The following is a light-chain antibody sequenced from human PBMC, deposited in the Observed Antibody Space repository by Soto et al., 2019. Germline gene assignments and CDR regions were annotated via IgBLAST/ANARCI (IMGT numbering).Light chain of an antibody. Sequence: DIQLTQSPSSLAASVGDRVTITCRASQSVGTWLGWYQQKPDRAPKSLIYAASKLQNGVPSRFNGSGSGTDFTLTLDSLQPEDLGTYYCQQYNEYPLTFGGGTKVEI. CDR3: QQYNEYPLT. CDR1: QSVGTW. J-gene: IGKJ4*01. V-gene: IGKV1D-16*01. CDR2: AAS.